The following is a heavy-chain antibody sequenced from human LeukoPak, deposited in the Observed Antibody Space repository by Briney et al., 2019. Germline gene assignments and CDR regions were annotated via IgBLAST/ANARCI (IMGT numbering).Heavy chain of an antibody. V-gene: IGHV1-69*04. CDR2: IIPILGIA. Sequence: ASVKVSCKASGGTFSSYAISWVRQAPGQGLEWMGRIIPILGIANYAQKFQGRVTITADKSTSTAYMELSSLRSEDTAVYYCARETSPWGGRGRCSNWFDPWGQGTLVTVSS. D-gene: IGHD3-16*01. J-gene: IGHJ5*02. CDR1: GGTFSSYA. CDR3: ARETSPWGGRGRCSNWFDP.